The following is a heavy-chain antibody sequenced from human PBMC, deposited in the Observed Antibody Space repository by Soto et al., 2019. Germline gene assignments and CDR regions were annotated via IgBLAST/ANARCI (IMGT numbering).Heavy chain of an antibody. CDR3: AKDRLDYTDLDYYYYGMDV. CDR1: GFTFSSYG. D-gene: IGHD4-4*01. V-gene: IGHV3-30*18. Sequence: GGSLRLSCAASGFTFSSYGMHWVRQAPGKGLEWVAVISYDGSNKYYADSVKGRFTISRDNSKNTLYLQMNSLRAEDTAVYYCAKDRLDYTDLDYYYYGMDVWGQGTTFTVS. CDR2: ISYDGSNK. J-gene: IGHJ6*02.